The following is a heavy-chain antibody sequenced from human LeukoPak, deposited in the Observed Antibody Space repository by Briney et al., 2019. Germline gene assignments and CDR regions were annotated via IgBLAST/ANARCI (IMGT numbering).Heavy chain of an antibody. CDR1: GFTFSSYS. D-gene: IGHD5-12*01. V-gene: IGHV3-21*01. CDR3: ATKRGGYSGYDDY. Sequence: PGGSLRLSCAASGFTFSSYSMNWVRQAPGKGLEWVSSISSSSSYIYYADSVKGRFTISRDNAKNSLYLQMNSLRAEDTAVYYCATKRGGYSGYDDYWGQGTLVTVSS. CDR2: ISSSSSYI. J-gene: IGHJ4*02.